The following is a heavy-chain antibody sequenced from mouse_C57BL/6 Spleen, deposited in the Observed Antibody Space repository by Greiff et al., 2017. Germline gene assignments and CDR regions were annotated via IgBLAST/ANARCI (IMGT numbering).Heavy chain of an antibody. V-gene: IGHV1-80*01. Sequence: VQLQQSGAELVKPGASVKISCKASGYAFSSYWMNWVKQRPGKGLEWIGQIYPGDGDTNYNGKFKGKATLTADKSSSTAYMQLSSLTSEDSAVYCCARSYSNYYAMDYWGQGTSVTVSS. CDR3: ARSYSNYYAMDY. J-gene: IGHJ4*01. CDR2: IYPGDGDT. D-gene: IGHD2-5*01. CDR1: GYAFSSYW.